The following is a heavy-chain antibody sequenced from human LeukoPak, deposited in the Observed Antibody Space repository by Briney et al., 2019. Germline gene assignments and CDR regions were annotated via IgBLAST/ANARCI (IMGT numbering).Heavy chain of an antibody. CDR1: GYSISSGYY. D-gene: IGHD5-12*01. J-gene: IGHJ6*03. V-gene: IGHV4-38-2*02. Sequence: KPSETLSLTCSVSGYSISSGYYWGWIRQPPGKGLEWIGSMFHSGSTYYNPSLKSRVTISVDTSKNQFSLKLSSVTAAETAVYYCARDAYSGYEAGYYMDVWGKGTTVTVSS. CDR2: MFHSGST. CDR3: ARDAYSGYEAGYYMDV.